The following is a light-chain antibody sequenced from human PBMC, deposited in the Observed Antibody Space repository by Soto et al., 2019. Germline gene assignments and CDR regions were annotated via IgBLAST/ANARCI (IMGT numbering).Light chain of an antibody. V-gene: IGKV1-5*03. J-gene: IGKJ1*01. CDR2: KAS. Sequence: DIPMTQSPSTLSGSVGDRVTITCRASQTISSWLAWYQQKPGKAPKLLIYKASTLKSGVPSRFSGSGSGTEFTLSISSLQPDEFATYYCQHDNSYSEAFGQGTKVELK. CDR3: QHDNSYSEA. CDR1: QTISSW.